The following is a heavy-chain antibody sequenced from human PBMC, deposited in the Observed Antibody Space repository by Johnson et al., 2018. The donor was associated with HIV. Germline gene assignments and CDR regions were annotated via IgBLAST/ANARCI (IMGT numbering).Heavy chain of an antibody. Sequence: VQLVESGGGLVKPGGSLRLSCAASGFTFSNAWMSWVRQAPGKGLEWVGRIKSKTDGGTTDYAAPVKGRLTISRDNSKNTLYLQMSSLRPEDTALYYCAKGLGGAFDIWGQGTMVTVSS. D-gene: IGHD3-16*01. CDR1: GFTFSNAW. J-gene: IGHJ3*02. CDR3: AKGLGGAFDI. CDR2: IKSKTDGGTT. V-gene: IGHV3-15*01.